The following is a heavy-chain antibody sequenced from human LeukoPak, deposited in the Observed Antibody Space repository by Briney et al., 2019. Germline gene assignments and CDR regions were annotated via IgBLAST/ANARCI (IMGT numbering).Heavy chain of an antibody. CDR2: ISSSSSYT. CDR1: GFTFSDYY. V-gene: IGHV3-11*03. J-gene: IGHJ4*02. D-gene: IGHD3-22*01. Sequence: GGSPRLSCAASGFTFSDYYMSWIRQAPGKGLEWVSYISSSSSYTNYADSVKGRFTISRDNAKNSLYLQMNSLRAEDTAVYYCAGRGGPNYDSSGYDGFDYWGQGTLVTVSS. CDR3: AGRGGPNYDSSGYDGFDY.